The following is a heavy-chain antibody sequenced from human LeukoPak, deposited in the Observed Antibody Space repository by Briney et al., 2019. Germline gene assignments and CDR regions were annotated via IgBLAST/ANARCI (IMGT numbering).Heavy chain of an antibody. V-gene: IGHV3-9*01. D-gene: IGHD6-25*01. J-gene: IGHJ4*02. CDR2: ISWNSGSI. CDR3: AKDSTSGIAAPTFDY. Sequence: GRSLRLSCAASGFTFDDYAMHWVRQAPGKGLEWVSGISWNSGSIGYADSVKGRFTISRDNAKNSLYLQMNSLRAEDTALYYCAKDSTSGIAAPTFDYWGQGTLVTVSS. CDR1: GFTFDDYA.